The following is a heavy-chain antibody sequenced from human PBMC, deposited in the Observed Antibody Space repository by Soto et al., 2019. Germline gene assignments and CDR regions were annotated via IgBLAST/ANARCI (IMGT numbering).Heavy chain of an antibody. CDR2: IYTSGST. Sequence: SDTLSLTCTVSGGSISSYYWSWIRQPAGKGLEWIGRIYTSGSTNYNPSLKSRVTMSVDTSKNQFSLKLSSVTAADTAVYYCARDLFEGATSDYGMDVWGQGTTVTVSS. D-gene: IGHD1-26*01. CDR3: ARDLFEGATSDYGMDV. V-gene: IGHV4-4*07. CDR1: GGSISSYY. J-gene: IGHJ6*02.